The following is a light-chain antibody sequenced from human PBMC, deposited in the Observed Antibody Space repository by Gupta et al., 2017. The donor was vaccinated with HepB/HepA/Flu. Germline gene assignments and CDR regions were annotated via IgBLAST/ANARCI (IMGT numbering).Light chain of an antibody. J-gene: IGLJ2*01. CDR3: QAWDSSTVV. CDR1: KLGDKY. CDR2: QDS. V-gene: IGLV3-1*01. Sequence: SSELTQPPSVSVSPGQTASITCSGDKLGDKYACWYQQKPGQSPVLVIYQDSKRSSGIPERFSGSNSGNTATLTISGTQAMDEDDYYCQAWDSSTVVFGGGTKLTVL.